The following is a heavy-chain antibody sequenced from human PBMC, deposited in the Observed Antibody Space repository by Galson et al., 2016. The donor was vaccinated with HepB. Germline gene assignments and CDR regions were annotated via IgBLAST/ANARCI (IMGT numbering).Heavy chain of an antibody. Sequence: SLRLSCAASGFTFSSYDMHWVRQATGKGLEWVSAIGTAGDTFYADSVKGRFTISRDYSKSTLYLQMNSLRAEDTAVYYCARDPNYYDRSGYYLGLFDYWGQGTLVTVSS. V-gene: IGHV3-13*01. J-gene: IGHJ4*02. CDR2: IGTAGDT. D-gene: IGHD3-22*01. CDR1: GFTFSSYD. CDR3: ARDPNYYDRSGYYLGLFDY.